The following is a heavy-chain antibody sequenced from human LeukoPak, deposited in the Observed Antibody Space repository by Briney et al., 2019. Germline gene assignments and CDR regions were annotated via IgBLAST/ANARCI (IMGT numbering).Heavy chain of an antibody. V-gene: IGHV1-69*06. CDR3: ARVLTGDDGPVYFDY. CDR1: GGTVSSYA. J-gene: IGHJ4*02. Sequence: APVKVSCKASGGTVSSYAIISVRQAPGHGLECMGGIIPIFGTANYAQKLQGRVTITADKSTSTAYMELSSLRSEDTAVYYCARVLTGDDGPVYFDYWGQGTLVTVSS. D-gene: IGHD3-9*01. CDR2: IIPIFGTA.